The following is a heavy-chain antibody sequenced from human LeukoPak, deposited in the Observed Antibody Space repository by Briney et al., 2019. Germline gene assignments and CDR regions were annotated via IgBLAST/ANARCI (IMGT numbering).Heavy chain of an antibody. CDR3: ARDLERYSYGFSPIDY. CDR2: MNPNSGNT. V-gene: IGHV1-8*03. D-gene: IGHD5-18*01. Sequence: ASVKVSCKASGYTFTSYDINWVRQATGQGLEWMGWMNPNSGNTGYAQKFQGRVTITRNTSISTAYMELSSLRSEDTAVYYCARDLERYSYGFSPIDYWGQGTLVTVSS. J-gene: IGHJ4*02. CDR1: GYTFTSYD.